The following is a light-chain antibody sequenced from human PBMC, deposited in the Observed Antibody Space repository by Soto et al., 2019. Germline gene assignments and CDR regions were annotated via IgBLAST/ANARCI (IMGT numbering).Light chain of an antibody. Sequence: QSALTQPASVSGSPGQSIAISCTGTTSDDGGYNHVSWYQQRPGEAPKLMIYGVSNRPSGISNRFSGSKSGNTASLTISGLQAEDEADYYCSSYTITNTLEVLFGGGTKVTVL. CDR2: GVS. J-gene: IGLJ2*01. CDR1: TSDDGGYNH. CDR3: SSYTITNTLEVL. V-gene: IGLV2-14*01.